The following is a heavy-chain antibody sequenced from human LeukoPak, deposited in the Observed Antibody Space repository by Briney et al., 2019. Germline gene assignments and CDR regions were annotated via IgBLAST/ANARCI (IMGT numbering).Heavy chain of an antibody. D-gene: IGHD2-15*01. Sequence: SSETLSLTCTVSGGSISSSSYYWGWIRQPPGKGLEWIGSIYYSGSTYYNPSLKSRVTISVDTSKNQFSLKLSSVTAADTAVYYCGGAQQGEAGGRYYSHGVDVWGQGTTVTFSS. CDR1: GGSISSSSYY. CDR3: GGAQQGEAGGRYYSHGVDV. J-gene: IGHJ6*02. V-gene: IGHV4-39*07. CDR2: IYYSGST.